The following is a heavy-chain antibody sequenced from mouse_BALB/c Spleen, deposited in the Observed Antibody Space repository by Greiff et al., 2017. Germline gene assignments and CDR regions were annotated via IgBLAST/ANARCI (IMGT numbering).Heavy chain of an antibody. CDR1: GFAFSSYD. D-gene: IGHD4-1*01. Sequence: EVQVVESGGGLVKPGGSLKLSCAASGFAFSSYDMSWVRQTPEKRLEWVAYISSGGGSTYYPDTVKGRFTISRDNAKNTLYLQMSSLKSEDTAMYYCARPRHWDGGYYFDDWGQGTTLTVSS. V-gene: IGHV5-12-1*01. CDR3: ARPRHWDGGYYFDD. J-gene: IGHJ2*01. CDR2: ISSGGGST.